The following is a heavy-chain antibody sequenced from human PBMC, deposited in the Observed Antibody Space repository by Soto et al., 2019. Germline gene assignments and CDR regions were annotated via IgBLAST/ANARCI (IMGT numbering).Heavy chain of an antibody. D-gene: IGHD5-12*01. CDR2: ISAYNGNT. Sequence: ASVKVSCKASGYTFTSYGISWVRQAPGQGLEWMGWISAYNGNTNYAQKLQGRVTMTTDTSTSTAYMELRSLRSDDTAVYYCARDRERSGYDWTIDYWGQGTLVAVSS. CDR3: ARDRERSGYDWTIDY. V-gene: IGHV1-18*01. CDR1: GYTFTSYG. J-gene: IGHJ4*02.